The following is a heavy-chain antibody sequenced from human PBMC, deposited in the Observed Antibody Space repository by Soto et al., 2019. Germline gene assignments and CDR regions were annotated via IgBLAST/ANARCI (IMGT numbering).Heavy chain of an antibody. CDR1: GYTFTSYG. V-gene: IGHV1-18*01. CDR3: ARDLIAASSGSPSHFDY. CDR2: ISTYNGDT. J-gene: IGHJ4*02. Sequence: QVQLVQSGAEVKKPGASVKVSCKASGYTFTSYGISWVRQAPGQGLEWMGWISTYNGDTNYVQRLQGRVTMTTDTSTSTAYLELRSLGSEDTAVYYGARDLIAASSGSPSHFDYRGQGTLVTASS. D-gene: IGHD6-19*01.